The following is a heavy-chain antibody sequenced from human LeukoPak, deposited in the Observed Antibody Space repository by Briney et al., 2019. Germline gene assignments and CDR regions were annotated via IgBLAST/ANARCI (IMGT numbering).Heavy chain of an antibody. Sequence: QTGGSLRLPCAASGFPFTIYAMSWVRQAPGRGLEWVSSITSRDGTTYYAGSVRGRFTISRDNSKNTLYLQMNSLRVEDTAVYFCPRDRPNYYGSDGHYYRRDGDYWGQGTLVTVSS. CDR3: PRDRPNYYGSDGHYYRRDGDY. CDR1: GFPFTIYA. D-gene: IGHD3-22*01. V-gene: IGHV3-23*01. CDR2: ITSRDGTT. J-gene: IGHJ4*02.